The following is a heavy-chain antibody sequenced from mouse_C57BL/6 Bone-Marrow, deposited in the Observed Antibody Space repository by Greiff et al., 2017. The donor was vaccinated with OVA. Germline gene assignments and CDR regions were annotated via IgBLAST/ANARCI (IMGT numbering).Heavy chain of an antibody. CDR3: AGVRPSPYDYDYYAMDY. D-gene: IGHD2-4*01. J-gene: IGHJ4*01. Sequence: VQLKQSGPELVKPGASVKIPCKASGYTFTDYNMDWVKQSHGKSLEWIGDINPNNGGTIYNQKFKGKATLTVDKSSSTAYMELRSLTSEDTAVYYWAGVRPSPYDYDYYAMDYWGQGTSVTVSS. CDR1: GYTFTDYN. CDR2: INPNNGGT. V-gene: IGHV1-18*01.